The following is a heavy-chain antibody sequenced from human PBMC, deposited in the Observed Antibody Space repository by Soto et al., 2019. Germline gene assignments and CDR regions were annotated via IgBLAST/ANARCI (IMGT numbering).Heavy chain of an antibody. D-gene: IGHD4-17*01. CDR3: ARRYGGTLGH. CDR1: GGSISSYY. Sequence: QVQLQESGPGLVKPSETLSLTCTVSGGSISSYYWSWIRQPPGKGLEWIGYIYYSGSTNYNPSLECGVTIPVDTSKTQFSLKRSSMSAADTAVYYCARRYGGTLGHWGQGTLVTVSS. CDR2: IYYSGST. V-gene: IGHV4-59*08. J-gene: IGHJ4*02.